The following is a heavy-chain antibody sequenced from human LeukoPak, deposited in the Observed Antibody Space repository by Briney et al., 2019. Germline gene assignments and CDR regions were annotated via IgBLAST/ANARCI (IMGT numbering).Heavy chain of an antibody. CDR2: IKQDGSEK. Sequence: GGSLRLSCAASGFTFSDYYMSWVRQAPGKGLEWVANIKQDGSEKYYVDSVKGRFTISRDNAQNSLYLQMNSLRAEDTAVYYCARISYNWNDSENWFYPWGQGTLVTVSS. CDR1: GFTFSDYY. D-gene: IGHD1-1*01. CDR3: ARISYNWNDSENWFYP. J-gene: IGHJ5*02. V-gene: IGHV3-7*03.